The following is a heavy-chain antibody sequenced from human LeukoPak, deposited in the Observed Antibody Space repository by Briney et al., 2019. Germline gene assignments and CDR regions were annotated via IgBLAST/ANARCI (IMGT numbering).Heavy chain of an antibody. D-gene: IGHD3-22*01. CDR1: GFSLSTSGVG. CDR2: IYWNDDK. CDR3: AHTTYYYDSSGYYYGY. Sequence: SGHTLVKPTQTLTLTCTFSGFSLSTSGVGVGWIRQPPGKALEWLALIYWNDDKRYSPSLKSRLTITKDTSKNQVVLTMTNMDPVDTATYYCAHTTYYYDSSGYYYGYWGQGTLVTVSS. J-gene: IGHJ4*02. V-gene: IGHV2-5*01.